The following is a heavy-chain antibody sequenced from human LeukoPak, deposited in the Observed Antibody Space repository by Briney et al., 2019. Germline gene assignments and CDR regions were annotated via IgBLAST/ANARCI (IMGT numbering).Heavy chain of an antibody. J-gene: IGHJ5*02. CDR1: GGSFSGYY. CDR2: INHSGST. D-gene: IGHD6-19*01. V-gene: IGHV4-34*01. CDR3: ARGGIAVAGTLFDP. Sequence: PSETLSLTCAVYGGSFSGYYWSWIRQPPGKGLEWIGKINHSGSTNYNPSLKSRVTISVDTSKNQFSLKLSSVTAADTAVYYCARGGIAVAGTLFDPWGQGTLVTVSS.